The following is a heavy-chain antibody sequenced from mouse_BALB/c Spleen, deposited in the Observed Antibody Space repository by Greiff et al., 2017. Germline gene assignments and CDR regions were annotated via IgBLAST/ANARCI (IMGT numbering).Heavy chain of an antibody. Sequence: EVKLMESGGGLVKPGGSLKLSCAASGFTFSDYYMYWVRQTPEKRLEWVATISDGGSYTYYPNSVKGRFTISRDNAKNNLYLQMSSLKSEDTAMYYCARDPNWGQGTLVTVSA. J-gene: IGHJ3*01. CDR3: ARDPN. CDR1: GFTFSDYY. V-gene: IGHV5-4*02. CDR2: ISDGGSYT.